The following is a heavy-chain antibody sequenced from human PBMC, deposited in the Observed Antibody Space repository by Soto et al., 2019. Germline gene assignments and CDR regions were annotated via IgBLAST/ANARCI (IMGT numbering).Heavy chain of an antibody. CDR1: GDSVSSGCYY. CDR2: IYYRGST. Sequence: LSLTGTVSGDSVSSGCYYGSWIREHQGKGLEWLAYIYYRGSTYYHPSLPSRVTISVDTSKSQFPLQPSSVTAADTAVYYCARETSRDRYPPGPSAIWGRGTMATVPS. J-gene: IGHJ3*02. D-gene: IGHD1-26*01. V-gene: IGHV4-31*03. CDR3: ARETSRDRYPPGPSAI.